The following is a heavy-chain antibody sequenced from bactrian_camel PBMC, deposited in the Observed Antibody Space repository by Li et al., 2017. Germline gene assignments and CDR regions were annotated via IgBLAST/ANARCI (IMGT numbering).Heavy chain of an antibody. CDR2: IYTGDGRT. CDR3: APDLTSPPRCGY. Sequence: VQLVESGGDLVQPGGSLRLSCAASGFRFNEYDMNWVRQAPGKGLEWVSTIYTGDGRTKSADSVKGRFTISRDNAKNTVHLQMNSLKPEDTAVYYCAPDLTSPPRCGYWGQGTQVTVS. J-gene: IGHJ6*01. D-gene: IGHD4*01. V-gene: IGHV3S40*01. CDR1: GFRFNEYD.